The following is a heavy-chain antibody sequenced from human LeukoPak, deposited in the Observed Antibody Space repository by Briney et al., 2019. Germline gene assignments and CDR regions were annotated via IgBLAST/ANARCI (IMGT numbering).Heavy chain of an antibody. Sequence: GGSLRLSCAASGFTFSSYAMSWVRQAPGKGLKWVSIISGSGGSTYYADSVKGRFTISRDSSKNTLYLQMNSLRAEDTAIYYCAKIPSSWYYFDYWGQGTLVTVSS. J-gene: IGHJ4*02. CDR2: ISGSGGST. CDR1: GFTFSSYA. V-gene: IGHV3-23*01. D-gene: IGHD6-13*01. CDR3: AKIPSSWYYFDY.